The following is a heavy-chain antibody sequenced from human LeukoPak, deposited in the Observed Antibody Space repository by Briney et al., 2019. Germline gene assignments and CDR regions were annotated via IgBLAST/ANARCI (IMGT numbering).Heavy chain of an antibody. CDR2: IYTSGSA. D-gene: IGHD6-13*01. J-gene: IGHJ4*02. V-gene: IGHV4-61*02. Sequence: SETLSLTCTVSGGSISSGSYYWSWIRQPAGKGLEWIGRIYTSGSANYNPSLKSRVTMSLDTSKNQFSLKLSSVTAADTAVYYCARSRGIISDSTLDYWGQGTLVTVSS. CDR1: GGSISSGSYY. CDR3: ARSRGIISDSTLDY.